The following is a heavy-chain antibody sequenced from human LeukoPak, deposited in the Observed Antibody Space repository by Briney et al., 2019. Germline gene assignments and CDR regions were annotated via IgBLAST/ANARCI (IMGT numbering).Heavy chain of an antibody. CDR2: VNPNSGHS. J-gene: IGHJ6*02. V-gene: IGHV1-8*01. CDR3: ARGNDFRGGAMDV. Sequence: ASVKVSCKASGYSITRYDRYWVRQAIGQGPEWMGWVNPNSGHSGSAQRFQGRVTMSWETSLSTAYMELSSLRSEDTAVYYCARGNDFRGGAMDVWGQGTTVIVSS. CDR1: GYSITRYD. D-gene: IGHD3-3*01.